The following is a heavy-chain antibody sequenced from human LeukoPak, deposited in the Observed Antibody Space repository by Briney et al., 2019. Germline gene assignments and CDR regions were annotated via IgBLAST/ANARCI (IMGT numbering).Heavy chain of an antibody. CDR1: GYTLTELS. J-gene: IGHJ4*02. D-gene: IGHD2-21*02. Sequence: ASVTVSCKVSGYTLTELSMHWVRQAPGKGLEWRGGFHPEDGETIYAQKFQGRVTMTEDTSTDTAYMELSSLRSEDTAVYYCATGSGDCFFDYWGQGTLVTVSS. V-gene: IGHV1-24*01. CDR3: ATGSGDCFFDY. CDR2: FHPEDGET.